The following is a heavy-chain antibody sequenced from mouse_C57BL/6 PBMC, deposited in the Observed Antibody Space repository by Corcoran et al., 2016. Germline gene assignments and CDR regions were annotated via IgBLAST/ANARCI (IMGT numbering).Heavy chain of an antibody. D-gene: IGHD1-1*01. CDR1: GYTFTDYY. V-gene: IGHV1-26*01. CDR2: INPNNGGT. CDR3: AISRAFTTLVAEAMDY. J-gene: IGHJ4*01. Sequence: EVQLQQSGPELVKHGASVQISCKASGYTFTDYYMNWVKQSHGKSLEWIGDINPNNGGTSYNQKFKGKATLTVDKSSSTAYMELRSLTSEDSAVYYCAISRAFTTLVAEAMDYWGQGTSVTVSS.